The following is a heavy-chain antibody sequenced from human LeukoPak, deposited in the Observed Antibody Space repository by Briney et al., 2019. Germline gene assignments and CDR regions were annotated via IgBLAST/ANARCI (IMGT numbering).Heavy chain of an antibody. V-gene: IGHV3-30-3*01. CDR3: ARDPPPGVVPAAIPGGDY. J-gene: IGHJ4*02. D-gene: IGHD2-2*02. Sequence: GGSLRLSCAASGFTFSSYAMHWVRQAPGKGLEWVAVISYDGSNKYYADSVKGRFTISRDNSKNTLYLQMNSLRAEDTAVYYCARDPPPGVVPAAIPGGDYWGQGTLVTVSS. CDR1: GFTFSSYA. CDR2: ISYDGSNK.